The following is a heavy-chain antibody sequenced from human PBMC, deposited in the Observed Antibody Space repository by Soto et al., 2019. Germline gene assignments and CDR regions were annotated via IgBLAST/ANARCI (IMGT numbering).Heavy chain of an antibody. J-gene: IGHJ4*02. CDR1: GVTFDDYT. CDR2: ISWDGDSA. Sequence: GSVRLSCAASGVTFDDYTMHWVLQTPGKGLEWVSLISWDGDSAYYADSVRGRFTISRDNSKNSLFLQMNNVRAEDAALYFCAKGTRGNSPELDFWGQGTLVTVSS. D-gene: IGHD1-1*01. CDR3: AKGTRGNSPELDF. V-gene: IGHV3-43*01.